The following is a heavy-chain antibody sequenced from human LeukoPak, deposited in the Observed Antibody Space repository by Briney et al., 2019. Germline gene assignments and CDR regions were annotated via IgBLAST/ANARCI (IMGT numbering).Heavy chain of an antibody. CDR3: ARGEGYSGSYFDY. Sequence: SETLSLTCTASGDSISSYHWNWIRQPPGKGLEWIGYVYYSGSTNYNPSLKSRAAISVDTSKNQFSLKLSSVTATDTAVYYCARGEGYSGSYFDYWGQGTLVTVSS. J-gene: IGHJ4*02. CDR2: VYYSGST. CDR1: GDSISSYH. D-gene: IGHD1-26*01. V-gene: IGHV4-59*12.